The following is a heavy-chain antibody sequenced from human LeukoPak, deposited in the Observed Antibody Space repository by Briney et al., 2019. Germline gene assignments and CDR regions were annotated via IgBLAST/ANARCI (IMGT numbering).Heavy chain of an antibody. J-gene: IGHJ4*02. Sequence: GGSLRLSCAASGFTFSDYYMSWIRQAPGKGLEWVSYISSSGSTIYYADSVKGRFTISRDNAKNSLYLQMNSLRAEDTAVYYCASAPLFNYYDSSGYHFFWWGQGTLVTVSS. CDR2: ISSSGSTI. CDR1: GFTFSDYY. D-gene: IGHD3-22*01. CDR3: ASAPLFNYYDSSGYHFFW. V-gene: IGHV3-11*01.